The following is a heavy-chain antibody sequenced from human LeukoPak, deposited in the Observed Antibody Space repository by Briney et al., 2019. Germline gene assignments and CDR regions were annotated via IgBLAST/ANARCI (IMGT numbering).Heavy chain of an antibody. CDR2: LYYSGST. J-gene: IGHJ6*03. V-gene: IGHV4-61*01. D-gene: IGHD1-26*01. CDR1: GYSISSGYY. CDR3: TSGSYSFYYMDV. Sequence: SETLSLTCTVSGYSISSGYYWSWIRQPPGKGLEWIGYLYYSGSTNYSPSLKSRVTISVDTSKNQFSLKLSSVTAADTAVYYCTSGSYSFYYMDVWGKGTTVTVSS.